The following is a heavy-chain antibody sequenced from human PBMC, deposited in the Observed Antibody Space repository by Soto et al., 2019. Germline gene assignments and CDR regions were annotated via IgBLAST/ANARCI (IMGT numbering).Heavy chain of an antibody. CDR2: IKEDGSEQ. J-gene: IGHJ6*01. CDR1: GFSISRYW. V-gene: IGHV3-7*05. Sequence: EEQVVESGGGLVQPGGSLRLSCAASGFSISRYWMSWVRQAPGKGLEWVANIKEDGSEQNYVDSLKGRFTISRDNAKNSLYLQMNSLRADDTAVYYCANTVVRGLGTTVTVSS. D-gene: IGHD3-10*01. CDR3: ANTVV.